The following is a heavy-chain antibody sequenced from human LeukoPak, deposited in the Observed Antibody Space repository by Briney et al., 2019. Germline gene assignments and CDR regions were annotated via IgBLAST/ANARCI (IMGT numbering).Heavy chain of an antibody. CDR3: AKPHGIAVAGQD. J-gene: IGHJ4*02. V-gene: IGHV3-30*02. CDR2: IRYDGSNK. Sequence: PGGSLRLSCAASGFTFSSYGMHWVRQAPGKGLEWVAFIRYDGSNKYYADSVKGRFTISRDNSKNTLYLQMNSLRAEDTAVYYCAKPHGIAVAGQDWGQGTLVTVSS. CDR1: GFTFSSYG. D-gene: IGHD6-19*01.